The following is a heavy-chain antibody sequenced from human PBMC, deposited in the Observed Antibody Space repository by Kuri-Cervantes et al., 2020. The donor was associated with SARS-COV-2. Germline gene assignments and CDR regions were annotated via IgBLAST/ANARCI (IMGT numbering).Heavy chain of an antibody. V-gene: IGHV4-4*07. Sequence: SETLSLTCTVSGGSISSYYWSWIRQPAGKGLEWIGRIYTSGSTNYNPSLKSRVTTSVDTSKNQFSLKLSSVTAADTAVYYCARDLLLYYDSSGYHNWFDPWGQGTLVTVSS. J-gene: IGHJ5*02. CDR2: IYTSGST. CDR3: ARDLLLYYDSSGYHNWFDP. D-gene: IGHD3-22*01. CDR1: GGSISSYY.